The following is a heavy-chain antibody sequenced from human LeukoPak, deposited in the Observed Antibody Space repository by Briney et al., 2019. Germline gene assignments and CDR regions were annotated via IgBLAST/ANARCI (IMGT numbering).Heavy chain of an antibody. CDR2: IYSGGST. J-gene: IGHJ3*02. V-gene: IGHV3-53*01. CDR1: GFIVSSNY. D-gene: IGHD2-21*02. CDR3: VRDSRNCGGDCYAFDI. Sequence: GGSLRLSCAAYGFIVSSNYMSWVRQAPGKGLEWVSVIYSGGSTKHADSVKGRFTISRDNSKNTLYLQMNSLRAEDTAVYYCVRDSRNCGGDCYAFDIWGQGTMVSVSS.